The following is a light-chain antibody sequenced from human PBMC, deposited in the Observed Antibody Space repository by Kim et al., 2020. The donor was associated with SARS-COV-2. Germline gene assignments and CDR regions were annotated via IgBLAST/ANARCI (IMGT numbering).Light chain of an antibody. V-gene: IGKV1-16*02. Sequence: AFVEDRVTTSCRASQGIGQKLAWFQHKPGKAPKLLIFGASRLQSGVPSKFSGSGSGTDFSLSITSLQPEDSATYYCQHYYTYPITFGQGTRLEIK. CDR3: QHYYTYPIT. CDR2: GAS. J-gene: IGKJ5*01. CDR1: QGIGQK.